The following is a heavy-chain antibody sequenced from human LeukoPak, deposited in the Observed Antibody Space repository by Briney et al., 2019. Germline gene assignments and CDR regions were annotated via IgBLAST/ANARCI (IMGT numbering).Heavy chain of an antibody. D-gene: IGHD2-2*01. V-gene: IGHV3-21*06. CDR1: GFNFSYFG. J-gene: IGHJ4*02. Sequence: KTGGSLRLSCAASGFNFSYFGMNWVRQAPGKGLEWVSSISSSGNYISYAGSVRGRFTVSRDNAKNSLFLQMNSLRAEDTALYYCARHVGYQLANPPPLRWGPGTLVTVSS. CDR2: ISSSGNYI. CDR3: ARHVGYQLANPPPLR.